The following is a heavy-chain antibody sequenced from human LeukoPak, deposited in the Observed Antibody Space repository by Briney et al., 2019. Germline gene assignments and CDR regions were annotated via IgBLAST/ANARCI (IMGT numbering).Heavy chain of an antibody. J-gene: IGHJ4*02. CDR3: ARSPRGVSYFDY. Sequence: LETLSLTCTVSGGSISSYYWSWIRQPAGKGLEWSGRIYTSGSTNYNPSLKSRVTMSVDTSKNQFSLKLSSVTAADTAVYYCARSPRGVSYFDYWGQGTLVTVSS. CDR2: IYTSGST. V-gene: IGHV4-4*07. D-gene: IGHD3-10*01. CDR1: GGSISSYY.